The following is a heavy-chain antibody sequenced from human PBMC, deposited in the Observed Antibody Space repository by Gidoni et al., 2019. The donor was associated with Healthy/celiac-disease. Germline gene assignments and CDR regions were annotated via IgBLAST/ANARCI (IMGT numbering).Heavy chain of an antibody. V-gene: IGHV3-30*18. D-gene: IGHD3-22*01. CDR3: AKDLFGHYYDSSGYYPAFDY. CDR1: GFTFSSYG. J-gene: IGHJ4*02. Sequence: QVQLVESGGGVVQPGRSLRLSCAASGFTFSSYGMHGVRQAPGKGLELVAVISYDGSNKYYADSVKGRFTISRDNSKNMLYLQMNSLRAEDTAVYYCAKDLFGHYYDSSGYYPAFDYWGQGTLVTVSS. CDR2: ISYDGSNK.